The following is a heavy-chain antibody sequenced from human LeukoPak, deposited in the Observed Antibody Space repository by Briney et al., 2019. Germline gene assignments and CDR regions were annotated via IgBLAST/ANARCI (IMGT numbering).Heavy chain of an antibody. CDR2: IKQDGSEK. D-gene: IGHD4-17*01. J-gene: IGHJ5*02. CDR1: GFTFSSYW. V-gene: IGHV3-7*01. CDR3: ARGAYGDYEA. Sequence: HGESLKISCAASGFTFSSYWMSWVRQAPGKGLEWVANIKQDGSEKYYVDPVKGRFTISRDNAKNSLYLQMNSLRAEDTAVYYCARGAYGDYEAWGQGTLVTVSS.